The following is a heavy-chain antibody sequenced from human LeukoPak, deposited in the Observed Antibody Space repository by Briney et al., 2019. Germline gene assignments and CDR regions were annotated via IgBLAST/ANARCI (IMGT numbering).Heavy chain of an antibody. V-gene: IGHV4-34*01. CDR1: GGSFSGYY. CDR3: ASGRFTMVRGVIIPYYYYGMDV. J-gene: IGHJ6*02. Sequence: SETLSLTCAVYGGSFSGYYWSWIRQPPGKGLEGIGEINHSGSTNYNPSLNSRVTISVDTSKNQFSLKLSSVTAADTAVYYCASGRFTMVRGVIIPYYYYGMDVWGQGTTVTVSS. D-gene: IGHD3-10*01. CDR2: INHSGST.